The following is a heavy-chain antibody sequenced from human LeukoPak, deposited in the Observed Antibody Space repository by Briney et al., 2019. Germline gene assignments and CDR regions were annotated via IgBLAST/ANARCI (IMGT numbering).Heavy chain of an antibody. V-gene: IGHV4-31*03. D-gene: IGHD3-22*01. J-gene: IGHJ4*02. CDR2: IYYSGST. CDR3: ARGTGTYYYDSSGNPHRGSFDC. CDR1: GDSISSGGNY. Sequence: KTSETLSLTCTVSGDSISSGGNYWSWIRQHPGKGLEWIGYIYYSGSTYYNPSLKSRVTISVDTSKIQFSLKLSSVTAADTAVYYCARGTGTYYYDSSGNPHRGSFDCWGQGTLVTVSS.